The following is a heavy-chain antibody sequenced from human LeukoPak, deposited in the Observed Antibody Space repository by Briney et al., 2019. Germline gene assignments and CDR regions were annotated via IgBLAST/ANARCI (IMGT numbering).Heavy chain of an antibody. CDR3: TTGGATTSPLDY. V-gene: IGHV3-15*01. Sequence: GGSLRLSCAASGFTFSNAWMSWVRQAPGKGLEWVGRIKSKTDGGTTDYAAAVKGRVTISRDESKNTLYLQMNSLKTEDTAVYYCTTGGATTSPLDYWGQGTLVTVSS. J-gene: IGHJ4*02. CDR2: IKSKTDGGTT. D-gene: IGHD4-17*01. CDR1: GFTFSNAW.